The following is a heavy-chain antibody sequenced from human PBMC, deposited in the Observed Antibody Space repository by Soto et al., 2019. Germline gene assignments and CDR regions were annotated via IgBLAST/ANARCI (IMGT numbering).Heavy chain of an antibody. J-gene: IGHJ4*02. CDR1: GGSTRTSKHH. CDR2: IYYSGST. CDR3: ARNSKGGSSWYY. D-gene: IGHD6-13*01. Sequence: QARSDRKSGSGGSTRTSKHHWGWFRQPPGKGLEWIGSIYYSGSTYYNPSLKSRVTISVDTSKNQFSLKLSSVTAADTAVYYCARNSKGGSSWYYWGQGTLVTVS. V-gene: IGHV4-39*01.